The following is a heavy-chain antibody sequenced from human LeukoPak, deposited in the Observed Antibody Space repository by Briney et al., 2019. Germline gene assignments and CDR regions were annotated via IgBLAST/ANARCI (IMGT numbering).Heavy chain of an antibody. D-gene: IGHD3-9*01. CDR3: ARREGYDILTGYYADY. CDR1: GYSMSSGYY. J-gene: IGHJ4*02. V-gene: IGHV4-38-2*01. CDR2: INHSGST. Sequence: SETLSLTCAVSGYSMSSGYYWGWIRQPPGKGLEWIGEINHSGSTNYNPSLKSRVTISVDTSKNQFSLKLSSVTAADTAVYYCARREGYDILTGYYADYWGQGTLVTVSS.